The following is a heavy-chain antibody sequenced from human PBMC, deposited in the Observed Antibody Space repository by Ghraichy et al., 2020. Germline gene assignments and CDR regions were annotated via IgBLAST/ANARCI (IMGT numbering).Heavy chain of an antibody. J-gene: IGHJ4*02. D-gene: IGHD7-27*01. CDR2: IYYSGST. CDR1: GGSISSYY. V-gene: IGHV4-59*01. CDR3: ARFTVPILGTFYYFDY. Sequence: SETLSLTCTVSGGSISSYYWSWIRQPPGKGLEWIGYIYYSGSTNYNPSLKSRVTISVDTSKNQFSLKLSSVTAADTAVYYCARFTVPILGTFYYFDYWGQGTLVTVSS.